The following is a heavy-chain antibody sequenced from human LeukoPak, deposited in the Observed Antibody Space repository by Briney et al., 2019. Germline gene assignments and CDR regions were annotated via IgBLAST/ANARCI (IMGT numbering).Heavy chain of an antibody. CDR1: GYTFTSYD. CDR3: ARGSGSYYLVYFDY. CDR2: MNPNSGNT. D-gene: IGHD1-26*01. J-gene: IGHJ4*02. V-gene: IGHV1-8*01. Sequence: ASVKVSCKASGYTFTSYDINWVRQATGQGLEWMGWMNPNSGNTGYAQKFQGRVTMTRNTSISTAYMELSSLKSEDTAVYYCARGSGSYYLVYFDYWGQGTLVTVSS.